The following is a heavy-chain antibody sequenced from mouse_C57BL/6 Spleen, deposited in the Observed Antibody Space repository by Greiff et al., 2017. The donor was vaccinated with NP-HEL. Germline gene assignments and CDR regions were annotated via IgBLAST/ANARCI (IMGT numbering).Heavy chain of an antibody. CDR1: GYAFSSSW. CDR3: ARKRSSYGYFDV. Sequence: QVQLKQSGPELVKPGASVKISCKASGYAFSSSWMNWVKQRPGKGLEWIGRIYPGDGDTNYNGKFKGKATLTADKYSSTAYMQLSSLTSEDSAVYFCARKRSSYGYFDVWGTGTTVTVSS. CDR2: IYPGDGDT. D-gene: IGHD1-1*01. V-gene: IGHV1-82*01. J-gene: IGHJ1*03.